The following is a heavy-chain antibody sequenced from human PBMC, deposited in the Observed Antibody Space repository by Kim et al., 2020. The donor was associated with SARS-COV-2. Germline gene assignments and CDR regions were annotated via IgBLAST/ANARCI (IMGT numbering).Heavy chain of an antibody. D-gene: IGHD3-10*01. J-gene: IGHJ6*02. CDR3: ARDPRRGYYYYGMDV. Sequence: SLKSRVTISVDTSKNQFSLKLSSVTAADTAVYYCARDPRRGYYYYGMDVWGQGTTVTVSS. V-gene: IGHV4-30-2*05.